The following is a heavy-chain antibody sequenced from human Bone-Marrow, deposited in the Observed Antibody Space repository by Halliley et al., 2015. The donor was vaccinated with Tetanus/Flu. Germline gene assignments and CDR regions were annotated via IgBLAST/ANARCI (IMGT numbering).Heavy chain of an antibody. CDR1: GGSIGSHF. J-gene: IGHJ4*02. CDR2: YYYGGST. D-gene: IGHD2-15*01. CDR3: ATLGYTSGNSFDH. Sequence: GLVKPSETLSLTCSLSGGSIGSHFWCWIRQPPGRGLEWIGCYYYGGSTYYNPSLKSPVAISTDTSKNQFSLSLSSVSATDTAVYYCATLGYTSGNSFDHWGQGTPIIVSS. V-gene: IGHV4-59*08.